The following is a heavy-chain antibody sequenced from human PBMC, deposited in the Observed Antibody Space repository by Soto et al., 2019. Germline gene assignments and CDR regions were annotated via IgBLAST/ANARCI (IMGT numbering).Heavy chain of an antibody. CDR2: FSYGGGT. CDR3: AKGRSYYYYYGVDV. CDR1: GGSISDYY. Sequence: TSETLSLTCTVSGGSISDYYWSWIRQPPGKGLEWIGYFSYGGGTNNSPSLKSRATISGDTSKNQFSLNLSSVTAEDTALYYCAKGRSYYYYYGVDVWGQGTTVTVSS. J-gene: IGHJ6*02. V-gene: IGHV4-59*12.